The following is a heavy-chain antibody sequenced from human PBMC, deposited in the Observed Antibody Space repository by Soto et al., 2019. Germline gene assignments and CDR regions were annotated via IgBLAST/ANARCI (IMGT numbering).Heavy chain of an antibody. Sequence: GASVKVSCKASGYTFTSYGITWVRQAPGQGLEWMGWISAHNGNTDYAQKLQGRVIVTRDTSTSTAYMELRSLRSDDTAVYYCARGRYGDSWGQGALVTVSS. CDR3: ARGRYGDS. J-gene: IGHJ4*02. CDR2: ISAHNGNT. CDR1: GYTFTSYG. D-gene: IGHD1-1*01. V-gene: IGHV1-18*01.